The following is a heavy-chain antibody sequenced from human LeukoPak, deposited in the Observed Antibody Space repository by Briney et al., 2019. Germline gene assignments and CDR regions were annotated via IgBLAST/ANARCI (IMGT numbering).Heavy chain of an antibody. J-gene: IGHJ6*02. V-gene: IGHV4-59*12. CDR3: ARELGVYDIFGEGSYGMDV. D-gene: IGHD3-9*01. CDR2: IHDSGST. CDR1: GGSINNYY. Sequence: PSETLSLTCIVSGGSINNYYWTWIRQPPGKGLEWIGYIHDSGSTNYKSSLKSRVTISVDTSKNQVSLKLSSVTAADTAVYYCARELGVYDIFGEGSYGMDVWGQGTTVTVSS.